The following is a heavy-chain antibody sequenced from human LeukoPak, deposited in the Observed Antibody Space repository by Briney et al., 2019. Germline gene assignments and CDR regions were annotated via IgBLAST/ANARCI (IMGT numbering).Heavy chain of an antibody. CDR2: MLYSGST. Sequence: SETLSLTCTVSSGSINNNYWNWTRQPPGKGLEWIGYMLYSGSTMYNPSLKSRVTISVDTSKNQFSLKLSSVTAADTAVYYCARAPGCRGGKCYSFDYWGQGTLVTVSS. J-gene: IGHJ4*02. CDR3: ARAPGCRGGKCYSFDY. CDR1: SGSINNNY. D-gene: IGHD2-21*01. V-gene: IGHV4-59*01.